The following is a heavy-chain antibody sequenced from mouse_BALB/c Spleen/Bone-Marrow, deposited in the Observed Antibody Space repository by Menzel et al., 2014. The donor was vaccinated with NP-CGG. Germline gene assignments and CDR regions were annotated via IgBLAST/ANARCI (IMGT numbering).Heavy chain of an antibody. CDR2: VYPGRGSI. Sequence: LQQSGSELVRPGASVKLSCKASGYTFTNYWIHWVKQRPGQGLEWIGNVYPGRGSINSDEKFKTKATLTVDTSSSTAYMHLNSLTSEDSAVYYCATRLRGYYDVDHWGRGPSVTVSS. CDR3: ATRLRGYYDVDH. V-gene: IGHV1S22*01. J-gene: IGHJ4*01. CDR1: GYTFTNYW.